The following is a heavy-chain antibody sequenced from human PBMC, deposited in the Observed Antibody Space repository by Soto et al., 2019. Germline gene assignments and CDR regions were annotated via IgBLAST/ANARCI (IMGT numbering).Heavy chain of an antibody. V-gene: IGHV1-69*08. CDR1: GGTFSSYT. J-gene: IGHJ4*02. Sequence: QVQLVQSGAEVKKPGSSVKVSCKASGGTFSSYTISWVRQAPGQGLEWRGRIIPILGIANYAQKFQGRVTITADKSTSKAYLELRSLRSEDTAVYYCARENYSEPYYDFGSVTLWYYFDYWGQGTLVTVSS. CDR3: ARENYSEPYYDFGSVTLWYYFDY. CDR2: IIPILGIA. D-gene: IGHD3-3*01.